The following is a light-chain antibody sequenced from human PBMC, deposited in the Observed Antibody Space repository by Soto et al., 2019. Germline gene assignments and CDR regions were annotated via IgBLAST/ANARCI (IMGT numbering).Light chain of an antibody. J-gene: IGLJ1*01. CDR2: ANT. V-gene: IGLV1-40*01. CDR3: QSYDSSLSGYV. Sequence: QSALTQPPSVSGAPGQRVTISCTGSSSNIGAGYAVHWYQQLPGTAPKLLIYANTNRPSGVPGRFSGSKSGTSASLAITGLQAEDEADYYCQSYDSSLSGYVFGTGTKVTVL. CDR1: SSNIGAGYA.